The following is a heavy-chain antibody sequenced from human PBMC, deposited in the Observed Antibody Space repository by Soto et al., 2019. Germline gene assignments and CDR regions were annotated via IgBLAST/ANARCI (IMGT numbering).Heavy chain of an antibody. Sequence: QGHLVQSGAEVKKPGTSVKASCKASGYTFTRYGISWVRQAPGQGLEWMGWISGYNGDTNYAQNLQGRVTMTIDTSTSTAYMELRSLTSDDTAVYYCAKNGQPPYYYYGRDVWGQGTTVTVSS. D-gene: IGHD2-8*01. J-gene: IGHJ6*02. CDR1: GYTFTRYG. V-gene: IGHV1-18*01. CDR2: ISGYNGDT. CDR3: AKNGQPPYYYYGRDV.